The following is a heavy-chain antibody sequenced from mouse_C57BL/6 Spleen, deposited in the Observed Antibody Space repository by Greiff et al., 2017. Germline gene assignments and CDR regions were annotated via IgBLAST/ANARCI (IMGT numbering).Heavy chain of an antibody. CDR3: ARWDYGSSYWYFDV. J-gene: IGHJ1*03. CDR2: IDPANGNT. Sequence: EVQRVESVAELVRPGASVKLSCTASGFNIKNTYMHWVKQRPEQGLEWIGRIDPANGNTKYAPKFQGKATITADTSSNTAYLQLSSLTSEDTAIYYCARWDYGSSYWYFDVWGTGTTVTVSS. CDR1: GFNIKNTY. V-gene: IGHV14-3*01. D-gene: IGHD1-1*01.